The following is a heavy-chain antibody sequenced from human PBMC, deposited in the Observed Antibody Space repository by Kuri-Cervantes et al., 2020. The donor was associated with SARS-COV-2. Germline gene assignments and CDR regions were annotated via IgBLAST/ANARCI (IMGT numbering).Heavy chain of an antibody. J-gene: IGHJ4*02. CDR2: ISYDGSNK. V-gene: IGHV3-30*18. CDR3: AKYIGSGTNTPDY. D-gene: IGHD3-10*01. CDR1: GFTFSSYG. Sequence: LSLTCAASGFTFSSYGMHWVRQAPGKGLEWVAVISYDGSNKYYADSVKGRFTISRDNSKNTLYLQMNSLRADDTAVYYCAKYIGSGTNTPDYWGQGALVTVSS.